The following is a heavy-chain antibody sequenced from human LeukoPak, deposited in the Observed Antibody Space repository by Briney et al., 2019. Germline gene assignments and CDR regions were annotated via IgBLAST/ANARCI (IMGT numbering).Heavy chain of an antibody. J-gene: IGHJ4*02. Sequence: GGSLRLSCAASGFTFSSYAMSWVRQAPGKGLEWVSAISGSGGSTYYADSVKGWFTISRDNAKNTLYLQMNSLRAEDTAVYYCAKAYSGSYSVDYWGQGTLVTVCS. CDR1: GFTFSSYA. D-gene: IGHD1-26*01. V-gene: IGHV3-23*01. CDR2: ISGSGGST. CDR3: AKAYSGSYSVDY.